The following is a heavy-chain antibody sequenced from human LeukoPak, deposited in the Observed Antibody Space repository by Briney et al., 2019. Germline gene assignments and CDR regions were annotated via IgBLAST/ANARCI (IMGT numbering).Heavy chain of an antibody. CDR1: GFTFSDYS. CDR3: ARLAGAGSSGFDY. CDR2: ISSSSSYM. D-gene: IGHD1-26*01. V-gene: IGHV3-21*01. Sequence: GGSLRVSCAASGFTFSDYSMNWVRQAPGKGLEWVSSISSSSSYMKYAESVRGRFTISRDNAKNSLYLHMSSLRAEDTAVYYCARLAGAGSSGFDYWGQGSLVIVSS. J-gene: IGHJ4*02.